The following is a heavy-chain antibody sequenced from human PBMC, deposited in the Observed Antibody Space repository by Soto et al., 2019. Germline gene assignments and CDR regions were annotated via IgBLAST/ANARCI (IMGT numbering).Heavy chain of an antibody. D-gene: IGHD1-26*01. Sequence: ASVKASCKASGYTFTSYAMHWVRQAPGQRLEWMGWINAGNGNTKYSQKFQGRVTITRDTSASTAYMELSSLRSEDTAVYYCARLRGCYGPRAFDIWCQGPMFAVSS. CDR3: ARLRGCYGPRAFDI. CDR2: INAGNGNT. CDR1: GYTFTSYA. J-gene: IGHJ3*02. V-gene: IGHV1-3*01.